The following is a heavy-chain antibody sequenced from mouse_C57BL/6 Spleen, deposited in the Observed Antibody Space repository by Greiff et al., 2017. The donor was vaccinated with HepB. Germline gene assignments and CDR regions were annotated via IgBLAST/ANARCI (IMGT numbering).Heavy chain of an antibody. CDR2: IWWDDDK. D-gene: IGHD1-1*01. Sequence: QVTLKVCGPGILQPSQTLSLTCSFSGFSLSTFGMGVGWIRQPSGKGLEWLAHIWWDDDKYYNPALKSRLTISKDTSKNQVFLKIANVDTADTATYYCARLITTVVARGAMDYWGQGTSVTVSS. V-gene: IGHV8-8*01. CDR1: GFSLSTFGMG. CDR3: ARLITTVVARGAMDY. J-gene: IGHJ4*01.